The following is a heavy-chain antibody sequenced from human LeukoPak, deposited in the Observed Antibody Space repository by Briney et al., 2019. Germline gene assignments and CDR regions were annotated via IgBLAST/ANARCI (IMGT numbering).Heavy chain of an antibody. Sequence: ASVKVSCKASGYTLTGYYMHWVRHAPGQGLEWMGWINPNSGGTNYAQNLQGRVTMTRDTSISTAYMELSRLRSDDTAVYYCARDSDAAYNWNYSPSGYWGQGTLVTVSS. D-gene: IGHD1-7*01. J-gene: IGHJ4*02. V-gene: IGHV1-2*02. CDR3: ARDSDAAYNWNYSPSGY. CDR1: GYTLTGYY. CDR2: INPNSGGT.